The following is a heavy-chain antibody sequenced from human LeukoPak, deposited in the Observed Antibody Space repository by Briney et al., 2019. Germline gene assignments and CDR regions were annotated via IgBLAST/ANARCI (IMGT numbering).Heavy chain of an antibody. J-gene: IGHJ4*02. V-gene: IGHV1-2*02. CDR1: GYTFTGYY. D-gene: IGHD3-16*01. Sequence: GASVKVSCKASGYTFTGYYMHWVRQAPGQGLEWMGWINPNSGGTNYAQKFQGRVTMTRDTSISTAYMELSRLRSDDTAVYYCARAPLGPSSVFDYWGQGTPVTVSS. CDR2: INPNSGGT. CDR3: ARAPLGPSSVFDY.